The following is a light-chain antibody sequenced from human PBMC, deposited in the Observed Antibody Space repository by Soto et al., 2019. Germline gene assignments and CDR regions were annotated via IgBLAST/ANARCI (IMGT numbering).Light chain of an antibody. CDR1: SSNIGNNA. J-gene: IGLJ3*02. CDR2: YDD. V-gene: IGLV1-36*01. CDR3: TTCDDSMNGPV. Sequence: QSVLTQPPSVSEAPRQRVTISCSGSSSNIGNNAVNWYQQLPGKAPKLLIYYDDLLSSGVSDRFSGSKSGTSASLAISGLQSEDEADYYCTTCDDSMNGPVFGGGTKLTVL.